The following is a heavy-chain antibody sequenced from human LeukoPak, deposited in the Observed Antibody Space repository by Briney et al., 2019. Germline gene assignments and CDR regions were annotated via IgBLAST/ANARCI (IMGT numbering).Heavy chain of an antibody. Sequence: ASVKVSCKTSGGTFSSYAISWVRQAPGQGLEWMGGIIPMFSLTNYAQKFQGRVTLTADESTSTVYLELSSLTYDDTAVYYCARGPGGRSGYHPLEDYYYYYYMDVWGKGTTVTVSS. V-gene: IGHV1-69*13. CDR2: IIPMFSLT. CDR3: ARGPGGRSGYHPLEDYYYYYYMDV. CDR1: GGTFSSYA. J-gene: IGHJ6*03. D-gene: IGHD3-22*01.